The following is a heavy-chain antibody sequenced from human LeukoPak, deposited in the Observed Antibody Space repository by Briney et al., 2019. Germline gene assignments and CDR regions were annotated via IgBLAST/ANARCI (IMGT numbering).Heavy chain of an antibody. J-gene: IGHJ6*03. CDR1: GYTVTSYD. CDR3: ARGLPGYCSSTSFSYMGTYYYYYMDV. D-gene: IGHD2-2*03. V-gene: IGHV1-8*01. CDR2: MNPNSGNT. Sequence: ASVKVSCKASGYTVTSYDINWVRQATGQGLEWMGWMNPNSGNTGYAQKFQGRVTMTRNTSISTAYMELSSLRSEDTAVYYCARGLPGYCSSTSFSYMGTYYYYYMDVWGKGTTVTVSS.